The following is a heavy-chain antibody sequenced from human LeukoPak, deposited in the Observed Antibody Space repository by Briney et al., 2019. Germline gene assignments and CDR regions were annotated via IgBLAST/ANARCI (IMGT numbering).Heavy chain of an antibody. CDR1: GFTFSDYY. V-gene: IGHV3-11*01. CDR3: ARDPISPQLEETA. J-gene: IGHJ6*04. CDR2: ISGGGTTI. Sequence: GGSLRLSCAASGFTFSDYYMNWVRQAPGKGLECVSSISGGGTTIFYADSVKGRFTVSRDNAKNSLYLQMNSLRDEDTDVYYCARDPISPQLEETAWGKGTTVIVSS. D-gene: IGHD1-1*01.